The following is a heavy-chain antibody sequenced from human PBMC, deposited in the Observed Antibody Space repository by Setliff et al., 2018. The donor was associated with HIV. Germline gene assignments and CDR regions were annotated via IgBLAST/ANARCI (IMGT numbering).Heavy chain of an antibody. CDR2: IYPGNSDT. V-gene: IGHV5-51*01. Sequence: PGESLKISCKDSGYTFSNYCIAWVRQMPGKGLEWMGIIYPGNSDTTYSPSFQGQVTSSADKSISTAYLQWSSLKASDTAMYYCAKHLSPGSGWYSKARGMDVWGQGTTVTVSS. CDR3: AKHLSPGSGWYSKARGMDV. J-gene: IGHJ6*02. CDR1: GYTFSNYC. D-gene: IGHD6-19*01.